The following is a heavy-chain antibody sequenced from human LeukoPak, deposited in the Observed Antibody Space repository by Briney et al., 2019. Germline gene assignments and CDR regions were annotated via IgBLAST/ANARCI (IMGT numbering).Heavy chain of an antibody. V-gene: IGHV3-48*02. CDR3: ATEPTGYVDFDF. D-gene: IGHD5-12*01. J-gene: IGHJ4*02. Sequence: GGSLRLSCAASGFTFSSYGMSWVRQAPGKGLEWISYITGSSSTTYYADSVKGRFTVSRDNAKNSLYLQMNSLRDEDTAVYYCATEPTGYVDFDFWGQGTLVAVSS. CDR1: GFTFSSYG. CDR2: ITGSSSTT.